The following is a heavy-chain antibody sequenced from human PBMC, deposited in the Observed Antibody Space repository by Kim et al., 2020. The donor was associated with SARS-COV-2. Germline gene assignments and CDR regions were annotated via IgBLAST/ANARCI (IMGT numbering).Heavy chain of an antibody. CDR3: ARDLGHMDV. CDR1: GSSFSIYS. V-gene: IGHV3-21*01. CDR2: ITGRSSSI. J-gene: IGHJ6*02. D-gene: IGHD7-27*01. Sequence: GGSLRLSCTASGSSFSIYSMNWVRQAPGKGLEWVSAITGRSSSINYADSVKGRFTISRDNAKNSLFLQINSLRAEDTAVYYCARDLGHMDVWGQGTTVAVSS.